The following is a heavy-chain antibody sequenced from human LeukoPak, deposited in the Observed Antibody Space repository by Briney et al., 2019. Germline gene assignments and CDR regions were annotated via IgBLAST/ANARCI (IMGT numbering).Heavy chain of an antibody. Sequence: SVKVSCKASGGTFSSYAISWVRQAPGQGLEWMGGIIPIFGTANYAQKFQGRVTITADKSTSTAYMELSSLRSEDTAVYYCATPTSGRDGFPSDYWGQGTLVTVSS. CDR3: ATPTSGRDGFPSDY. J-gene: IGHJ4*02. CDR1: GGTFSSYA. V-gene: IGHV1-69*06. D-gene: IGHD5-24*01. CDR2: IIPIFGTA.